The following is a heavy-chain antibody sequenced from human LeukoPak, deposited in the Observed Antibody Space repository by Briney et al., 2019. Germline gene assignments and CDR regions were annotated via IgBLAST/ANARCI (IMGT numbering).Heavy chain of an antibody. CDR3: ARAPAMAYFDY. CDR2: ISYSGSA. D-gene: IGHD3-16*01. Sequence: SETLSLTCTVSSDSFNSGTYFWSWIRQHPGKGLEWIGYISYSGSAFYDPSLKSRVSISIDTSRRQFSLRVRSVTAADTAVYYCARAPAMAYFDYWGQGTLVSVSS. CDR1: SDSFNSGTYF. V-gene: IGHV4-31*03. J-gene: IGHJ4*02.